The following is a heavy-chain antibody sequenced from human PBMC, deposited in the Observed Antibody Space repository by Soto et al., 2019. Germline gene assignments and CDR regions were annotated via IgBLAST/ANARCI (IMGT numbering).Heavy chain of an antibody. CDR3: ARVPLGITMIVVVTSGFDY. J-gene: IGHJ4*02. CDR1: GYTFTSYG. V-gene: IGHV1-18*01. D-gene: IGHD3-22*01. Sequence: ASVKVSCKASGYTFTSYGISWVRQAPGQGLEWMGWISAYNGNTNYAQKLQGRVTMTTDTSTSTAYMELRSLRSDDTAVYYCARVPLGITMIVVVTSGFDYWGQGTLVTVSS. CDR2: ISAYNGNT.